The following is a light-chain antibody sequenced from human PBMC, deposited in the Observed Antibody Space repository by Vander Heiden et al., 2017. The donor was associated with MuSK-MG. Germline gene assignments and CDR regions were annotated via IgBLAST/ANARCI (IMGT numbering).Light chain of an antibody. V-gene: IGKV1-33*01. CDR3: QQDDNPPFT. CDR2: DAS. J-gene: IGKJ4*01. Sequence: DIQMTQSPSSLSASVGDRVTITCQASQDISNYLNWYQQKPGKAPKLLIYDASNLETGVPSRFSGSGSGTDLTFTISSLQPEDIATYYCQQDDNPPFTFGGGTKVEIK. CDR1: QDISNY.